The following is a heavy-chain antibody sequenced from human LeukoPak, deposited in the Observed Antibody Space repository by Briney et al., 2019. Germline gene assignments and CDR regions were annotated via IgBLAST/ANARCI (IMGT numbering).Heavy chain of an antibody. CDR2: IIPIFGTA. CDR1: GGTFSSYA. D-gene: IGHD2-2*01. V-gene: IGHV1-69*13. CDR3: AAGEGFVVVPAAYNWFDP. J-gene: IGHJ5*02. Sequence: ASVKVSCKASGGTFSSYAISWVRQAPGQGLEWMGGIIPIFGTANYAQKFQGRVTITADESTSTAYMELSSLRSEDTAVYYCAAGEGFVVVPAAYNWFDPWGQGTLVTVSS.